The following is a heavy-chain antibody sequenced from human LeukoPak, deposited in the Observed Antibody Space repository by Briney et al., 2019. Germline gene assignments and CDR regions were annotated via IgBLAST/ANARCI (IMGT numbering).Heavy chain of an antibody. J-gene: IGHJ3*02. Sequence: GASVKVSCKASGGTFSSYAISWVRQAPGQGLEWMGWINPNNGNTNYAQKLQGRVTMTTDTSTSTAYMELRSLRSDDTAVYYCARTMSAFDIWGQGTMVTVSS. CDR3: ARTMSAFDI. D-gene: IGHD3-3*01. CDR1: GGTFSSYA. V-gene: IGHV1-18*01. CDR2: INPNNGNT.